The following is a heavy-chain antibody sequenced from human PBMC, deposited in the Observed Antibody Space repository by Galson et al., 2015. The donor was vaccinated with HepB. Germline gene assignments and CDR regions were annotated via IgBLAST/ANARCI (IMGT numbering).Heavy chain of an antibody. CDR1: GFTFSTYG. CDR3: ARDPSGEGDFDY. D-gene: IGHD3-16*01. Sequence: SLRLSCAASGFTFSTYGMNWVRQAPGKGLEWVSYIGTSDNDIYYADSVKGRFTISRDNAKNSLYLQMNSLRAEDTAVYYCARDPSGEGDFDYWGQGTLVTVSS. V-gene: IGHV3-48*01. J-gene: IGHJ4*02. CDR2: IGTSDNDI.